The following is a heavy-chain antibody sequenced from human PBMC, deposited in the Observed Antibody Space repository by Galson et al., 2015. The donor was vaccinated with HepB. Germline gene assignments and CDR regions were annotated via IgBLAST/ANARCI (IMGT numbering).Heavy chain of an antibody. V-gene: IGHV1-24*01. Sequence: SVKVSCKVSGYSLTELYMQWVRQAPGKGLEWMGGFDPEDGEAIYTQKFQGRVTMTEDTSTDTAYMELSSLRSEDTAMYYCIRPGGAVAGTWVAYWGQGTLVTVSS. CDR1: GYSLTELY. CDR2: FDPEDGEA. D-gene: IGHD6-19*01. CDR3: IRPGGAVAGTWVAY. J-gene: IGHJ4*02.